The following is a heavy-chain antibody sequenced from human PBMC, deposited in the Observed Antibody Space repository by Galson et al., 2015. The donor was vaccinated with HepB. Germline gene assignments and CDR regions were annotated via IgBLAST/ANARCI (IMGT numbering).Heavy chain of an antibody. D-gene: IGHD2-2*01. CDR2: ISSSSSTI. V-gene: IGHV3-48*02. CDR3: ARTYCSSTSCYDEISGYYYYGMDV. Sequence: SLRLSCAASGFTFSSYSMNWVRQAPGKGLEWVSYISSSSSTIYYADSVKGRFTISRDNAKNSLYLQMNSLRDEDTAVYYCARTYCSSTSCYDEISGYYYYGMDVWGQGTTVTVSS. J-gene: IGHJ6*02. CDR1: GFTFSSYS.